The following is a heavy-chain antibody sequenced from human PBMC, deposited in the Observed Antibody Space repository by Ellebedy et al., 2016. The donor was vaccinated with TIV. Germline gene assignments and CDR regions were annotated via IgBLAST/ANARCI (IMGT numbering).Heavy chain of an antibody. CDR3: ARYPRSGTHLAFDI. CDR1: GFAFSTYW. CDR2: INQDESEK. D-gene: IGHD3-10*01. V-gene: IGHV3-7*03. Sequence: PGGSLRLSCAASGFAFSTYWMDWVRQAPGKGLEWVANINQDESEKNYADSVKGRFTISSDNAENSLPLQMNSLRAEDTAFYYCARYPRSGTHLAFDIWGQGTMVTVSS. J-gene: IGHJ3*02.